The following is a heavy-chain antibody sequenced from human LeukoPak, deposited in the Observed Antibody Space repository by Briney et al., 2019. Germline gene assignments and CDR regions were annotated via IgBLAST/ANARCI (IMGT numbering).Heavy chain of an antibody. CDR1: GFTFSSYG. D-gene: IGHD1-7*01. Sequence: QAGGSLRLSCAASGFTFSSYGMHWVRQAPGKGLEWVAVISYDGSNKYYADSVKGRFTISRDNSKNTLYLQMNSLRAEDTAVYYCAKDSPDWDSITGTMAYWGQGTLVTVSS. CDR3: AKDSPDWDSITGTMAY. CDR2: ISYDGSNK. J-gene: IGHJ4*02. V-gene: IGHV3-30*18.